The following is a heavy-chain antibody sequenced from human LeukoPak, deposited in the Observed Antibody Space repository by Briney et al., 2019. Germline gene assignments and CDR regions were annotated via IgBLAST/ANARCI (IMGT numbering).Heavy chain of an antibody. Sequence: VASVKVSCKASGYTFTKYYMNWVRQAPGQGLEWMGIMHPTGDSTNYAQKFQGRVTLTSDTSTGTFYMELSSLTSEDTAVYYCARHDFDLPMIYSFFVHWGQGTLVTVSS. CDR2: MHPTGDST. CDR1: GYTFTKYY. V-gene: IGHV1-46*01. J-gene: IGHJ5*02. D-gene: IGHD3-3*01. CDR3: ARHDFDLPMIYSFFVH.